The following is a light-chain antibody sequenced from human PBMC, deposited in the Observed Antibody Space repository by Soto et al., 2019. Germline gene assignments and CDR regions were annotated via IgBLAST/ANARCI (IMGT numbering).Light chain of an antibody. CDR2: GAS. CDR1: QSVSTN. CDR3: QQYGSSVWT. J-gene: IGKJ1*01. V-gene: IGKV3-15*01. Sequence: EIVMTQSPATLSVSPGERATLSCRASQSVSTNVAWYQQKPGQAPSLLIYGASTRATAIPARFSGSGSGTEFTLTISRLEPEDFAVYYCQQYGSSVWTFGQGTKVDIK.